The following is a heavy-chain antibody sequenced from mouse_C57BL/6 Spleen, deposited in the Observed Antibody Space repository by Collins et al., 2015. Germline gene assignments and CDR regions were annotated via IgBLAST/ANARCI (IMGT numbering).Heavy chain of an antibody. J-gene: IGHJ2*01. V-gene: IGHV1-26*01. CDR3: ARLGEGYFDY. CDR1: GYTFTDYY. CDR2: INPNNGGT. D-gene: IGHD4-1*01. Sequence: EVQLQQSGPELVKPGASVKISCKASGYTFTDYYMNWVKQSHGKSLEWIGDINPNNGGTSYNQKFKGKATLTVDKSSSTAYMELRSLTSEDSAVYYCARLGEGYFDYWGQGTTLTVSS.